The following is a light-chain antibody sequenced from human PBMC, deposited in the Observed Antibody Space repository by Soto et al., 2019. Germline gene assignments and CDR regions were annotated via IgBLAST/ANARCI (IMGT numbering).Light chain of an antibody. V-gene: IGKV3-11*01. CDR2: DAS. Sequence: EIVLTQSPATLSLSPVEIATLAFRASQSVSSYLAWYQQKPGQAPRLLIYDASNRATGIPARFSGSGSGTDFTLTISSLEPEDFAVYYCQQRSNWPITFGQGTRLEIK. J-gene: IGKJ5*01. CDR1: QSVSSY. CDR3: QQRSNWPIT.